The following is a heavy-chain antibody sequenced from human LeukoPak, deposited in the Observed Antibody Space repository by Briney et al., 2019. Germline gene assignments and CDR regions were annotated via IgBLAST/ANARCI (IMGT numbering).Heavy chain of an antibody. D-gene: IGHD2-2*02. CDR2: INTDGSTT. J-gene: IGHJ3*02. Sequence: PGGSLRLSCTTSGFTFSSYWMHWVRQAPGKGLVWVSHINTDGSTTSYADSVKGRFTISRDNAKNTLYLQMNSLRAEDTAVYYCAREYHAFDIWGQGTMVTVSS. CDR1: GFTFSSYW. CDR3: AREYHAFDI. V-gene: IGHV3-74*01.